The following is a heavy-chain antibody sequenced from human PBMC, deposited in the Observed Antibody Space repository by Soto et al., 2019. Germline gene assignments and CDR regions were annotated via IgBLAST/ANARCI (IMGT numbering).Heavy chain of an antibody. V-gene: IGHV3-30*18. CDR1: GFTFSNYG. CDR3: AKEGLSSSWHYGMDV. J-gene: IGHJ6*02. Sequence: QMQLVESGGGVVQPGRSLRLSCAASGFTFSNYGLHWVRQAPGTGLQGVALISYDGTNKYYADSVRGRFTISRDNSRNTLYLEMNSLRAEDTAVYYCAKEGLSSSWHYGMDVWGQGTTVTVSS. D-gene: IGHD6-13*01. CDR2: ISYDGTNK.